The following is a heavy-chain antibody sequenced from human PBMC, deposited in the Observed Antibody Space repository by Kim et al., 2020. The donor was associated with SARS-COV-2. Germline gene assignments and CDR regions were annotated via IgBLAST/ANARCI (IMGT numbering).Heavy chain of an antibody. J-gene: IGHJ4*02. Sequence: GGSLRLSCAGAGFHFRNYWMTWLRQAPGKGLEWVANIKEDGSEKHYVDSVKGRFTISRDNAQSSLFLQMDNLRAEDSGVYYCARDGAITGNFDHWGQGTL. D-gene: IGHD3-3*01. CDR2: IKEDGSEK. CDR1: GFHFRNYW. CDR3: ARDGAITGNFDH. V-gene: IGHV3-7*01.